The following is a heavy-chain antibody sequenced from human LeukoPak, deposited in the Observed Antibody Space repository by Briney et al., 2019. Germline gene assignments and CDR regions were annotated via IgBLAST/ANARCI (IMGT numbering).Heavy chain of an antibody. J-gene: IGHJ5*02. Sequence: GGSLRLSCAASGFTFSSYEMNWVRQALGGGLEWVSYISSSGSTIYYADSVKGRFTISRDNAKNSLYLQMNSLRAEDTAVYYCARDRKAASRVFGWFDPWGQGTLVTVSS. CDR3: ARDRKAASRVFGWFDP. CDR2: ISSSGSTI. D-gene: IGHD6-6*01. V-gene: IGHV3-48*03. CDR1: GFTFSSYE.